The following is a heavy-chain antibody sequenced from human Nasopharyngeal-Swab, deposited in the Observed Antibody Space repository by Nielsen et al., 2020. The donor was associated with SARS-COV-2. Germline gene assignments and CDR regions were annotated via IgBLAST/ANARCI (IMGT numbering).Heavy chain of an antibody. CDR3: ARGGDPREVVAATDCFDP. D-gene: IGHD2-15*01. J-gene: IGHJ5*02. CDR2: INPGGGSA. Sequence: WVRQATGQGLAWMGIINPGGGSARYSQNFQGRVTMTRDTSTSTVYMELSSLRSEDTAVYYCARGGDPREVVAATDCFDPWGQGTLVTVSS. V-gene: IGHV1-46*01.